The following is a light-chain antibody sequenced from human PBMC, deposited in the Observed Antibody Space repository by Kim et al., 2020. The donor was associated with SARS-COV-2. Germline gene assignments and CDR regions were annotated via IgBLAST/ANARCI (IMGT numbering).Light chain of an antibody. CDR3: QTWDSSSYV. J-gene: IGLJ1*01. CDR1: KLGDKY. V-gene: IGLV3-1*01. Sequence: GAPGQTASITCSGDKLGDKYVCWYQQKPGQSPVLVIYQDSKRPSGIPERFSGSNSGNTATLTISGTQAMDEADYYCQTWDSSSYVFGTGTKVTVL. CDR2: QDS.